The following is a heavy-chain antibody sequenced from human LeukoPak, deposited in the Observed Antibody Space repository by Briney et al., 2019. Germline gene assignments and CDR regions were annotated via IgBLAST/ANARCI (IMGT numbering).Heavy chain of an antibody. Sequence: ASVKVSCKASGYTFTSYDINWVRQATGQGLEWMGWVNPNSGNTGYAQKFQGRVTMTRNTSISTAYMELSSLRSEDTAVYYRARDLDRNYFDYWGQGTLVTVSS. CDR1: GYTFTSYD. D-gene: IGHD3-9*01. CDR2: VNPNSGNT. CDR3: ARDLDRNYFDY. J-gene: IGHJ4*02. V-gene: IGHV1-8*01.